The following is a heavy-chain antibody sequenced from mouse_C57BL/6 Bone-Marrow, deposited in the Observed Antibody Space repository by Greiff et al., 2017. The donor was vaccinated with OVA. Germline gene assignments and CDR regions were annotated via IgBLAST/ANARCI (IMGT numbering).Heavy chain of an antibody. CDR3: ARDEGDYGYVIFDY. D-gene: IGHD2-2*01. CDR2: ISDGGSYT. J-gene: IGHJ2*01. Sequence: EVQLVESGGGLVKPGGSLKLSCAASGFTFSSYAMSWVRQTPEKRLEWVATISDGGSYTYYPDNVKGRITISRDNAKNNLYLQLSHLKSEDTAMYYCARDEGDYGYVIFDYWGQGTTLTVSS. V-gene: IGHV5-4*01. CDR1: GFTFSSYA.